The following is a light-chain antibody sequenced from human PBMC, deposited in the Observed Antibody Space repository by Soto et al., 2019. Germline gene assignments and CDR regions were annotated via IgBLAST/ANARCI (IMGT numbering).Light chain of an antibody. Sequence: DIQMTQSPSTLSASVGDSVTITCRASQDIITWLAWYQQKPGKAPNLLIYKASNLQSGVPSRFSGSGSGTEFTLTISSLQPDDFATYYCQHYNSYPYTFGQGTKLQIK. V-gene: IGKV1-5*03. CDR1: QDIITW. J-gene: IGKJ2*01. CDR2: KAS. CDR3: QHYNSYPYT.